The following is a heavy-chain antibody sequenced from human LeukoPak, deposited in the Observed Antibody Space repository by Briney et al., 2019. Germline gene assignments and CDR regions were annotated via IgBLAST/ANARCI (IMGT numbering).Heavy chain of an antibody. CDR1: GDTFTGYY. CDR3: ARGLFLSGYLDAFDI. V-gene: IGHV1-2*02. Sequence: GASVKVSCKASGDTFTGYYMHWVRQAPGQGLEWMGWINPNSGGTNYAQKFQGRVTMTRDTSISTAYMELSRLRSDDTAVYYCARGLFLSGYLDAFDIWGQGTVVTVSS. D-gene: IGHD3-22*01. J-gene: IGHJ3*02. CDR2: INPNSGGT.